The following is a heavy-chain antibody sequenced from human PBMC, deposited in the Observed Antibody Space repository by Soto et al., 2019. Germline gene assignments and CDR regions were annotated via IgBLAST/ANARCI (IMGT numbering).Heavy chain of an antibody. CDR2: IYYSGST. Sequence: SETLSLTCTVSGGSISSYYWIWIRQPPGKGLEWIGYIYYSGSTNYNPSLKSRVTISKDTSKNQVVLTMTNMDPVDTATYYCARILKQGKPYYDFWSGYSPYYYYYYGMDVWGQGTTVTVSS. CDR1: GGSISSYY. V-gene: IGHV4-59*01. D-gene: IGHD3-3*01. CDR3: ARILKQGKPYYDFWSGYSPYYYYYYGMDV. J-gene: IGHJ6*02.